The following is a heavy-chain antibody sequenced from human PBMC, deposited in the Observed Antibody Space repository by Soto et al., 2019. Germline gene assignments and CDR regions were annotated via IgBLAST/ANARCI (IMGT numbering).Heavy chain of an antibody. J-gene: IGHJ4*02. CDR1: GFTFSSYA. CDR2: ISYDGSNK. Sequence: QVQLVESGGGVVQPGRSLRLSCEASGFTFSSYAMHWVRQAPGKGLEWVAVISYDGSNKYYADSVKGRFTISRDNSKNTLYLQMNSLRAEDTAVYYCASSSSWYLSRGYWGQGTLVTVSS. CDR3: ASSSSWYLSRGY. V-gene: IGHV3-30-3*01. D-gene: IGHD6-13*01.